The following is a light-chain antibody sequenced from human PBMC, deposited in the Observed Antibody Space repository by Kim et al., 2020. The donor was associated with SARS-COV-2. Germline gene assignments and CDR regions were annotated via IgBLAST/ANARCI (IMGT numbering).Light chain of an antibody. CDR2: GAS. CDR1: QSVRSF. J-gene: IGKJ2*01. CDR3: QQYNNWPQT. Sequence: SVSHGESATHSCGASQSVRSFLAWYQQKPGHAPRLLIYGASTRATTFPARFSGSGSGTEFTLTISSLQSEDFAVYYCQQYNNWPQTFGQGTKLEI. V-gene: IGKV3-15*01.